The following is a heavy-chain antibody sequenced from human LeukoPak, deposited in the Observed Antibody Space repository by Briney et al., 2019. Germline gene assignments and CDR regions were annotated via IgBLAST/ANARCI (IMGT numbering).Heavy chain of an antibody. V-gene: IGHV4-39*01. J-gene: IGHJ5*02. CDR2: LYYDGRT. CDR3: ARHELWGYYDLSWFDP. Sequence: SSETLSLTCTVFGDSVSSSNYYWAWFRQPPGKGLDWIGSLYYDGRTYYSPSLESRVTVSVDTSKNQFALKLTSVTAADTAVYYCARHELWGYYDLSWFDPWGQGTLVTVSS. D-gene: IGHD1-26*01. CDR1: GDSVSSSNYY.